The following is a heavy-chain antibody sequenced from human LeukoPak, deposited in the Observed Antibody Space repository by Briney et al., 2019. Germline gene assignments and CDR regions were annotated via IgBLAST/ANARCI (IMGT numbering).Heavy chain of an antibody. Sequence: GGSLRLSCAASGFTVSSNYMSWVRQAPGKGLEWVSVIYSGGSTYYADSVKGRFTISRDKSKNTLYLQMNSLRAEDTAVYYCAREGLSAVAGSYYYYYGMDVWGQGTTVTVSS. D-gene: IGHD6-19*01. J-gene: IGHJ6*02. V-gene: IGHV3-53*01. CDR3: AREGLSAVAGSYYYYYGMDV. CDR1: GFTVSSNY. CDR2: IYSGGST.